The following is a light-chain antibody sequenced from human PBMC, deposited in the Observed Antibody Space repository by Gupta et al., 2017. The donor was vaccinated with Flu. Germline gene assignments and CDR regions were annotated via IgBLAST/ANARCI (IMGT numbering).Light chain of an antibody. CDR3: FSTDSTDNYRM. J-gene: IGLJ3*02. V-gene: IGLV3-10*01. CDR2: EDR. Sequence: GQTARITCSGDASPKEYYYWYQQKSGQAPVLVIYEDRKRPSGIPERFSGSNSGTMATLTISGAQVEDEGDYYRFSTDSTDNYRMFGGGTKLTVL. CDR1: ASPKEY.